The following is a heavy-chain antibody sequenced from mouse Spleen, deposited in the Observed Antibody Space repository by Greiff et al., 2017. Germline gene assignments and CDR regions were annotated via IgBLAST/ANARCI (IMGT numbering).Heavy chain of an antibody. J-gene: IGHJ4*01. V-gene: IGHV1-50*01. Sequence: VQLQQPGAELVKPGASVKLSCKASGYTFTSYWMQWVKQRPGQGLEWIGEIDPSDSYTNYNQKFKGKATLTVDTSSSTAYMQLSSLTSEDSAVYYCARGFITTATGAMDYWGQGTSVPVSS. D-gene: IGHD1-2*01. CDR1: GYTFTSYW. CDR2: IDPSDSYT. CDR3: ARGFITTATGAMDY.